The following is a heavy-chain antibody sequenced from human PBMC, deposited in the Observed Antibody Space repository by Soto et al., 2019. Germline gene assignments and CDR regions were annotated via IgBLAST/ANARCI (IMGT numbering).Heavy chain of an antibody. CDR3: ARGIALAGTGYYFDY. CDR2: IYYSGST. CDR1: GGSISSYY. J-gene: IGHJ4*02. Sequence: ASETLSLTCTVSGGSISSYYWSWIRQPPGKGLEWIGYIYYSGSTNYNPSLKSRVTISVDTSKNQFSLKLSSVTAADTAVYYCARGIALAGTGYYFDYWGQGTLVTVSS. V-gene: IGHV4-59*01. D-gene: IGHD6-19*01.